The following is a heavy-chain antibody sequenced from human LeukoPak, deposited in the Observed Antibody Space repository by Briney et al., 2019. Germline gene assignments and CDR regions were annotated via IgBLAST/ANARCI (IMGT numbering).Heavy chain of an antibody. D-gene: IGHD5-18*01. J-gene: IGHJ4*02. CDR2: IRSHLDSR. V-gene: IGHV1-18*01. Sequence: ASVKVSCKTSGYTFTSYGISWVRQAPGQGLEWMGWIRSHLDSRNCADKFQGRVTMTADTSTSTAYMELRSLRSDDTAVYYCARDTGYSYGSEDYWGQGTLVTVSS. CDR1: GYTFTSYG. CDR3: ARDTGYSYGSEDY.